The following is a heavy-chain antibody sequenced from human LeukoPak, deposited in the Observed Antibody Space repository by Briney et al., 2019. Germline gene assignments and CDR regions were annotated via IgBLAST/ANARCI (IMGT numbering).Heavy chain of an antibody. CDR2: NKYDGSES. J-gene: IGHJ5*02. V-gene: IGHV3-74*01. Sequence: GGSLRLACAASRFTLSGHWMHWFRQPPGKGLAWVSRNKYDGSESYYADSVKGRFTISRDNAKNTLYLQMNSLRVEDTAVYYCAKSDWFDPWGQGTLVTVSS. CDR1: RFTLSGHW. CDR3: AKSDWFDP.